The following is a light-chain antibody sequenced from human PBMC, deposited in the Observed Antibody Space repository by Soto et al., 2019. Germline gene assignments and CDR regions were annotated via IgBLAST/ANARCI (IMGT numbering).Light chain of an antibody. CDR2: SND. J-gene: IGLJ2*01. CDR3: ATWDDRLNVV. V-gene: IGLV1-44*01. Sequence: SVLTQSPSASGTPGQRVSISCSGSTSNIGTNTVSWYEHVPGTAPKLLIYSNDQRPSAVPGRFSGSKSGTSASLAISGLLSEDEADYYCATWDDRLNVVFGGGTKVTVL. CDR1: TSNIGTNT.